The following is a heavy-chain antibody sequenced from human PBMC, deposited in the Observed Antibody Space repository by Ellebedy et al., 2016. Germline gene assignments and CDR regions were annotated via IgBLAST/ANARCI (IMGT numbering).Heavy chain of an antibody. V-gene: IGHV4-59*02. J-gene: IGHJ3*01. CDR3: AKWNGAWNAFDV. CDR1: GGSVSSDY. D-gene: IGHD1-1*01. CDR2: VFHTGAT. Sequence: SETLSLTCNVFGGSVSSDYWNWIRRPPGKGLEWIGFVFHTGATLYNPSLKSRVTMSVDTSKSQISLRLMSVTAADTAVYYCAKWNGAWNAFDVWGLGTMDTVSS.